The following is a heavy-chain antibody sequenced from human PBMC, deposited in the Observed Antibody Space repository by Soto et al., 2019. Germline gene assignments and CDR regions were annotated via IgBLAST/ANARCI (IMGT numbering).Heavy chain of an antibody. Sequence: GGSLRLSCAASGFTFSSYGMHWVRQAPGKGLEWVAVIWYDGSNKYYADSVKGRFTISRDNSKNTLYLQMNSLRAEDTAVYYCARGMTTAPSGGYGMDVWGQGTTVTVSS. CDR3: ARGMTTAPSGGYGMDV. V-gene: IGHV3-33*01. CDR2: IWYDGSNK. CDR1: GFTFSSYG. D-gene: IGHD4-4*01. J-gene: IGHJ6*02.